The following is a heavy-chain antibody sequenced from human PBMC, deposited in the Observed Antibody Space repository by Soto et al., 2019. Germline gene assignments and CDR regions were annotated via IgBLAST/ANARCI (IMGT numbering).Heavy chain of an antibody. CDR2: IYYSGST. J-gene: IGHJ4*02. CDR3: ARGVRGVINYYFDY. D-gene: IGHD3-10*01. V-gene: IGHV4-59*01. CDR1: GGSISSYY. Sequence: SETLSLTCTVSGGSISSYYWSWIRQPPGKGLEWIGYIYYSGSTNYNPSLKSRVTISVDTSKNQFSLKLSSVTAADTAVYYCARGVRGVINYYFDYRGQGTLVTVSS.